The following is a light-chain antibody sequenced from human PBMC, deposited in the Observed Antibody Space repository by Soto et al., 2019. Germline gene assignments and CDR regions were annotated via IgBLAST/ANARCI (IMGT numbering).Light chain of an antibody. V-gene: IGKV3-11*01. Sequence: EIVLTQSPATLSLSPGERTTLSCRASQSVSSYFAWYQQSPGQAPRLLIYHASNRATGIPARFSGSRSGTDFTLTISSLPPEDFAVYYFQQHSTSPSTFGQWTKLEI. CDR1: QSVSSY. J-gene: IGKJ1*01. CDR2: HAS. CDR3: QQHSTSPST.